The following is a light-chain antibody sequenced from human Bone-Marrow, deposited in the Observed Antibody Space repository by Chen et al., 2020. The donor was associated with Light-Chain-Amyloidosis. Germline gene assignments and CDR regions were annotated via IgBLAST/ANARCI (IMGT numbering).Light chain of an antibody. CDR1: DLPTKY. CDR2: RDT. CDR3: QSADSSGTYEVI. Sequence: SYELPQPPSVSLSPGQTARITCSGDDLPTKYAYWYQQKPGQAPVLVIHRDTERPSGISERFSGSSSGTTATLTISGVQAEDEADYHCQSADSSGTYEVIFGGGTKLTV. V-gene: IGLV3-25*03. J-gene: IGLJ2*01.